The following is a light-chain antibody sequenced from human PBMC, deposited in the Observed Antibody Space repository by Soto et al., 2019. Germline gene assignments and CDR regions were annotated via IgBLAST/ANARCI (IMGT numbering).Light chain of an antibody. CDR3: SSYAAINNSLD. Sequence: QSALTQPPSVSGSPGQSVTISCTGTRTDVGGYLYVSWYQQYPGKAPKLMIFETNKRPSGVPDRFSAFKSGDTASLTVSGLQAEDEADYYCSSYAAINNSLDFGTGTKVTVL. CDR1: RTDVGGYLY. V-gene: IGLV2-8*01. J-gene: IGLJ1*01. CDR2: ETN.